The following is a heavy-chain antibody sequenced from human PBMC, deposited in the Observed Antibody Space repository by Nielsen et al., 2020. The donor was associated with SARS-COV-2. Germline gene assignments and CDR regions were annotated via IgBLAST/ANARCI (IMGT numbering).Heavy chain of an antibody. V-gene: IGHV2-5*01. D-gene: IGHD3-3*01. CDR3: ARIGVGVAFDY. Sequence: SGPTLVKPTQTLTLTCSISGFSVSTTGVGVGWIRQPPGKALEWLALIYWNGNKFYSPSLQNRLTITKDTSTNQVVLTMSNMDPVDTGTYYCARIGVGVAFDYWGQGTLVTVSS. CDR1: GFSVSTTGVG. J-gene: IGHJ4*02. CDR2: IYWNGNK.